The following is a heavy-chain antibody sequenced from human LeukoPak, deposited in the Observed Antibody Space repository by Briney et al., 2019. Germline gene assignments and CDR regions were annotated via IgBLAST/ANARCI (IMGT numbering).Heavy chain of an antibody. D-gene: IGHD3-10*01. V-gene: IGHV3-30*04. CDR3: VRDQRDFSGSGNYHM. CDR1: GFTFSSYI. J-gene: IGHJ4*02. Sequence: SGGSLRLSCAASGFTFSSYIMHWVRQAPGKRLEWVALISYDGRDKYYEDSVKGRFSVSRDNSKKKMYLQMTSLRVEDTAVYYCVRDQRDFSGSGNYHMWGQGTLVSVSS. CDR2: ISYDGRDK.